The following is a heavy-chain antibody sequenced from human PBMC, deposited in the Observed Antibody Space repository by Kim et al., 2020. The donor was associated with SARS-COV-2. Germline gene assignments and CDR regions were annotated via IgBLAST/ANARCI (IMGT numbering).Heavy chain of an antibody. CDR2: IYYSGST. V-gene: IGHV4-39*01. J-gene: IGHJ2*01. Sequence: SETLSLTCTVSGGSISSSSYYWGWIRQPPGKGLEWIGSIYYSGSTYYNPSLKSRVTISVDTSKNQFSLKLSSVTAADTAVYYCARHRTGDGYNYGWYFDLWGRGTLVTVSS. CDR1: GGSISSSSYY. D-gene: IGHD5-12*01. CDR3: ARHRTGDGYNYGWYFDL.